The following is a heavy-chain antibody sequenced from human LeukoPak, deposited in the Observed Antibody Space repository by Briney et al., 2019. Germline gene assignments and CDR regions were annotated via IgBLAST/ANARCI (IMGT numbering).Heavy chain of an antibody. Sequence: GASVKVSCKAAGSTFTSYYMHWVRQAPGQGLEWMGIINPTGGSTSYAQKFQGRVTMTRDTSTSTVYMDLSSLRSEDTAVYYCARGIAVAGTPDAFDIWGQGTLVTVAS. J-gene: IGHJ3*02. CDR2: INPTGGST. V-gene: IGHV1-46*01. CDR1: GSTFTSYY. CDR3: ARGIAVAGTPDAFDI. D-gene: IGHD6-19*01.